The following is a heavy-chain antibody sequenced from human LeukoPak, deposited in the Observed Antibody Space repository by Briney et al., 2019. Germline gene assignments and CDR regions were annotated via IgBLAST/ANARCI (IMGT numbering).Heavy chain of an antibody. CDR2: IYPGDSDT. Sequence: GESLKISCKGSGYSFTSYWIGWVCQMPGKGLEWMGIIYPGDSDTRYSPSFQGQVTISADKSISTAYLQWSSLKASDTAMYYCARHLLPYYYDSSGDYFDYWGQGTLVTVSS. CDR1: GYSFTSYW. J-gene: IGHJ4*02. V-gene: IGHV5-51*01. D-gene: IGHD3-22*01. CDR3: ARHLLPYYYDSSGDYFDY.